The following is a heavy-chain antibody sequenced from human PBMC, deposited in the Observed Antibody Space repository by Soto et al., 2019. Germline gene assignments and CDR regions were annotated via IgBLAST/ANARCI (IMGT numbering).Heavy chain of an antibody. CDR3: ARDLAGWIAAAGTFDY. CDR1: GDSVSSNSAA. J-gene: IGHJ4*02. CDR2: TYYRSKWYN. D-gene: IGHD6-13*01. Sequence: SQTLSLTCVISGDSVSSNSAAWNWIRQSSSRGLEWLGRTYYRSKWYNDYAVSVKSRITINPDTSKNQFSLQLNSVTPEDTAVYYCARDLAGWIAAAGTFDYWGQGTLVTVSS. V-gene: IGHV6-1*01.